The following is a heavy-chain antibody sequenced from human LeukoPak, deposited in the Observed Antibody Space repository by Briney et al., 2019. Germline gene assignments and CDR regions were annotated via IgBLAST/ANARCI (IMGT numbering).Heavy chain of an antibody. CDR2: IIPIFGTA. CDR3: ERDGVPNYDFWSGYLSDAFDI. J-gene: IGHJ3*02. Sequence: SVKVSCKASGGTFSSYAISWVRQAPGQGLEWMGGIIPIFGTANYAQKFQGRVTITTDESTSTAYMELSSLRSEDTAVYYCERDGVPNYDFWSGYLSDAFDIWGQGTMVTVSS. V-gene: IGHV1-69*05. D-gene: IGHD3-3*01. CDR1: GGTFSSYA.